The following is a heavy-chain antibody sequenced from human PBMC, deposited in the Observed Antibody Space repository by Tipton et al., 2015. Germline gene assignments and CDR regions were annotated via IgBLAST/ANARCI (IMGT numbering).Heavy chain of an antibody. V-gene: IGHV4-4*07. CDR1: GDSIRNKY. D-gene: IGHD2/OR15-2a*01. Sequence: GLVKPSETLSLGCSVSGDSIRNKYWSWIRQPAGKGLEWIGRIYSDGSVAYNPSLKGRVTISVDTSKNQISLKLSSVTAADTAVYYCAGLYAYFAYWGQGALVTVSS. CDR2: IYSDGSV. CDR3: AGLYAYFAY. J-gene: IGHJ4*02.